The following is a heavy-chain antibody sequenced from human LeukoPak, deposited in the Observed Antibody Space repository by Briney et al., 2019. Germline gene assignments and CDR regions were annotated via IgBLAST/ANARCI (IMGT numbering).Heavy chain of an antibody. J-gene: IGHJ5*02. CDR2: IYHSGST. CDR3: ARDRGIAVAKDNWFDP. Sequence: SETLSLTCTVSGYSISSGYYWGWIRQPPGKGLEWIGSIYHSGSTYYNPSLKSRVTISVDTSKNQFSLKLSSVTAADTAVYYCARDRGIAVAKDNWFDPWGQGTLVTVSS. CDR1: GYSISSGYY. V-gene: IGHV4-38-2*02. D-gene: IGHD6-19*01.